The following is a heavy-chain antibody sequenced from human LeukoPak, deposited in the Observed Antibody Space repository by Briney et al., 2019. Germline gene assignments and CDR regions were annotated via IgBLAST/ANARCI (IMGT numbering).Heavy chain of an antibody. D-gene: IGHD2-15*01. J-gene: IGHJ4*02. CDR2: ISAYNGNT. CDR3: ARDRFGGVVVVAAYFDY. CDR1: GYTFTSYG. V-gene: IGHV1-18*01. Sequence: GSVKVSCKASGYTFTSYGISWVRQAPGQGLEWMGWISAYNGNTNYAQKLQGRVTMTTDTSTSTAYMELRSLRSDDTAVYYCARDRFGGVVVVAAYFDYWGQGTLVTVSS.